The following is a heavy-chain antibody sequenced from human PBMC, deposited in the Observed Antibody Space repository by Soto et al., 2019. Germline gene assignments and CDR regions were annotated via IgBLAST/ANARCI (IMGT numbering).Heavy chain of an antibody. D-gene: IGHD7-27*01. CDR2: INAGNGNT. Sequence: ASVKVSCKASGYTFTSYAMHWVRQAPGQRLEWMGWINAGNGNTKYSQKFQGRVTITRDTSASTACMELSSLRSEDTAVYYCASNRGVPDNYYYMDVWGKGTTVTVSS. J-gene: IGHJ6*03. CDR3: ASNRGVPDNYYYMDV. V-gene: IGHV1-3*01. CDR1: GYTFTSYA.